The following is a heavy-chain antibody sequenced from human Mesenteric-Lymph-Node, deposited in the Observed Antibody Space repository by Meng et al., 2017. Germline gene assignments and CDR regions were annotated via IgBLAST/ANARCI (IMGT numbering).Heavy chain of an antibody. V-gene: IGHV3-48*03. CDR3: ATTRIYVPGYDSSGSFDY. Sequence: GESLKISCATSGFSLSSCEMNWVRQAPGKGLEWVSYIDSSGTSTHYADSVQGRFSVSRDNSKNSLYLQMNSLRTEDTALYYCATTRIYVPGYDSSGSFDYWGQGTLVTVSS. CDR2: IDSSGTST. CDR1: GFSLSSCE. D-gene: IGHD3-22*01. J-gene: IGHJ4*02.